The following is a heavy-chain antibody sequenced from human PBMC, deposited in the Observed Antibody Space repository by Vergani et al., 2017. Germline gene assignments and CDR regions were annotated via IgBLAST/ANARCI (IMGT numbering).Heavy chain of an antibody. CDR2: MDYSGST. D-gene: IGHD2-15*01. CDR3: ASKRGACRAAYCHSYDF. Sequence: QVQLQESGPGLVKPSETLSLTCTVSGDSVISTDYHWGWIRQPPGKGLEWIGSMDYSGSTSYNPSLESRISISFETPKKQLSLRLTSVTAADTAVYYCASKRGACRAAYCHSYDFWGPGTLVGVSS. CDR1: GDSVISTDYH. J-gene: IGHJ4*02. V-gene: IGHV4-39*01.